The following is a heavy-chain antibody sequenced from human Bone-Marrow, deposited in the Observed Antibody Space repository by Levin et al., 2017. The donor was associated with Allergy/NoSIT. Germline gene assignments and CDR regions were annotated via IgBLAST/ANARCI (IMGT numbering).Heavy chain of an antibody. D-gene: IGHD2-15*01. CDR1: GFSLSTNGIC. CDR2: IDWDDDR. Sequence: GSGPTLVKPTQTLRLTCTFTGFSLSTNGICVSWIRQPPGKALEWLGRIDWDDDRYYKTSLRPRITISKDTSTNQVVLTMTNMDPMDTATYYCARSSGGSMYEMDYLDYWGQGVLVTVSS. CDR3: ARSSGGSMYEMDYLDY. V-gene: IGHV2-70*12. J-gene: IGHJ4*02.